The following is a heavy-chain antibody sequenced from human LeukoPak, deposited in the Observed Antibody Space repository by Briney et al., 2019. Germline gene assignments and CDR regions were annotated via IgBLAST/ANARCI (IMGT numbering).Heavy chain of an antibody. CDR3: AKGGSPNMVRGQPFDY. J-gene: IGHJ4*02. CDR1: GFTFDDYA. CDR2: ISWNSGSI. Sequence: GGSLRLSCAASGFTFDDYAMHWVRQAPGKGLEWVSGISWNSGSIGYADSVKGRFTISRDNSKNTLYLQMNSLRAEDTAVYYCAKGGSPNMVRGQPFDYWGQGTLVTVSS. D-gene: IGHD3-10*01. V-gene: IGHV3-9*01.